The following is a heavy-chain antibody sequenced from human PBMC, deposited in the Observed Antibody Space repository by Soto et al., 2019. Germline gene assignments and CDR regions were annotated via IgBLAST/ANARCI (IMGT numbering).Heavy chain of an antibody. CDR3: AKNQGVELVPLATVDWFDP. J-gene: IGHJ5*02. CDR2: ISYDGSNK. Sequence: GGSLRRSWAASGFTFSSYGMHWVRQAPGKGLEWVAVISYDGSNKYYADSVKGRFTISRDNSKNTLYLQMNSLRAEDTAVYYCAKNQGVELVPLATVDWFDPWGQGSVVTVSS. CDR1: GFTFSSYG. V-gene: IGHV3-30*18. D-gene: IGHD1-26*01.